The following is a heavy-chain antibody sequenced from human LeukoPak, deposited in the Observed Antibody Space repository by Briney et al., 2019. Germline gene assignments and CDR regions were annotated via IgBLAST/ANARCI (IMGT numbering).Heavy chain of an antibody. CDR3: ATVEQPLGAYNWFAP. D-gene: IGHD6-13*01. CDR1: GGSISSGGYS. V-gene: IGHV4-30-2*01. Sequence: SQTLSLTCAVSGGSISSGGYSWGWIRQPPGKGLEWVGYIYYSGSTYYNPSLKSRVTMSVDRSKNQFSLKLSSVTAAATAVYYCATVEQPLGAYNWFAPWGQGPLVTVSS. CDR2: IYYSGST. J-gene: IGHJ5*02.